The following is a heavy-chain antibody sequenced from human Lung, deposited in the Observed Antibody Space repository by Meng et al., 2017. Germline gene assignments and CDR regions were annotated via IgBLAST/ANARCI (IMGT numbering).Heavy chain of an antibody. CDR2: IYNSGST. CDR1: GGSISSSNYY. CDR3: ARGQKGYFDL. J-gene: IGHJ2*01. Sequence: QPEGAGPGLVKPSQTLALTCTVSGGSISSSNYYWSWIRQPPGKGLEWSGHIYNSGSTYYNPSLKSRITISVDTSKNQFSLKLSSVTAADTAVYYCARGQKGYFDLWGRGTLVTVSS. V-gene: IGHV4-30-4*01.